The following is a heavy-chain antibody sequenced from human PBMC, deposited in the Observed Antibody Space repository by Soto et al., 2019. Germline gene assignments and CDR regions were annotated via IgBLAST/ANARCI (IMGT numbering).Heavy chain of an antibody. J-gene: IGHJ6*03. V-gene: IGHV1-18*01. CDR2: ISPYNGRT. CDR1: GYSFTTYG. D-gene: IGHD2-2*01. Sequence: ASVKVSCKASGYSFTTYGIGWLRQVPGQGPEWMGWISPYNGRTNYGQSVKGRVGMTTDISTNTAYLELRSLRSDDSPIYYCGRCRTNRYAMDVWG. CDR3: GRCRTNRYAMDV.